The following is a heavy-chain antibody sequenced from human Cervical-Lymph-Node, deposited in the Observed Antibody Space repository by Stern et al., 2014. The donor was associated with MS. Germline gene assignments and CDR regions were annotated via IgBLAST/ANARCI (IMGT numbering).Heavy chain of an antibody. D-gene: IGHD6-13*01. J-gene: IGHJ5*02. Sequence: VQLVQSGAEVMKPGASVKVSCKASGGTFSKFPSSWVRQAPGQGLEWLGGVFPGLGTPTYSQEFRGRVTITADVSTSTVYMELSSLRSDDTAVYYCALSSETSDRWYSLGYDLWGQGTLVTVSS. CDR1: GGTFSKFP. V-gene: IGHV1-69*01. CDR3: ALSSETSDRWYSLGYDL. CDR2: VFPGLGTP.